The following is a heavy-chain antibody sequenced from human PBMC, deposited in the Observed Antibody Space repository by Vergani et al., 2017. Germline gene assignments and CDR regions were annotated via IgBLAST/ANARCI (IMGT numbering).Heavy chain of an antibody. V-gene: IGHV3-7*01. D-gene: IGHD3-22*01. CDR1: GFFFSHYW. J-gene: IGHJ5*02. Sequence: EVQLVESGGGLFQPGGSLRLSFAASGFFFSHYWMSWVPQAPGKGLGWVAKINQDGSEKYNVDSVKGRFTISRDNAKNSLYLQMNSLRAEETALYYCARINYYGSSGYSLTRWHNWFDPWGQGTLITFSS. CDR2: INQDGSEK. CDR3: ARINYYGSSGYSLTRWHNWFDP.